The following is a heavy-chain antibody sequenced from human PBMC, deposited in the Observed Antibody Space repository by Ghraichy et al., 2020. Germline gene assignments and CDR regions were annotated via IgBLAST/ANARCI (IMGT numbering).Heavy chain of an antibody. D-gene: IGHD5-24*01. CDR3: ARGRDVPMDY. Sequence: GGSRRLSCAASGFVFSSYTMSWVRQAPGKGLEWVSDIKSDSSTINYADSVKGRFTISRDNAKNSLYLQMNSLRDEDTAVYYCARGRDVPMDYWGQGTLVSVSS. V-gene: IGHV3-48*02. CDR1: GFVFSSYT. CDR2: IKSDSSTI. J-gene: IGHJ4*02.